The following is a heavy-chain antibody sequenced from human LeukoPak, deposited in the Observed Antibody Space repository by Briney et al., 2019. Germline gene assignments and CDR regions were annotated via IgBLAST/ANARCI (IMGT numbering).Heavy chain of an antibody. Sequence: GGSLRLSCAASGFTFSHHGMHWVRQAPGKGLEWVAVIWSDGTNRFYVDSVKGRFTISRDNSQSKVFLQMNSLRVNDTAIYYYSRDAQRGFDYSNSLKYWGHGTLVTVSS. CDR1: GFTFSHHG. V-gene: IGHV3-33*01. CDR3: SRDAQRGFDYSNSLKY. CDR2: IWSDGTNR. J-gene: IGHJ4*01. D-gene: IGHD4-11*01.